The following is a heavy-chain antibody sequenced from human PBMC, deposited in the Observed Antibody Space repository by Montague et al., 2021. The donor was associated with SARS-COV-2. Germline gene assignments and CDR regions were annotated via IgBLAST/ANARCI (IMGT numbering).Heavy chain of an antibody. CDR1: GDSISRYY. CDR2: IYYSGST. CDR3: ARLGFVELWLNLGWFDP. D-gene: IGHD3-16*02. V-gene: IGHV4-59*08. J-gene: IGHJ5*02. Sequence: SETLSLTCTVSGDSISRYYWTWIRQPPGKGLEWIGYIYYSGSTNYNPSLKSRVTTSVDTSKNQFSLKLSSVTAADTAVYYCARLGFVELWLNLGWFDPWGQGTLVTVSS.